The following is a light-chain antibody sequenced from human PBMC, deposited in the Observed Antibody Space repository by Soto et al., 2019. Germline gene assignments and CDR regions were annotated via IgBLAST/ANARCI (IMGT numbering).Light chain of an antibody. Sequence: QSALTQPASVSGSPGQSITISCTGTSSDVGAYNFVSWYQQHPGKAPKLMISEVSNRPSGVSNRFSGSKSGNTASLTISGLQAEDEADYYCSSYRSSSTPYVFGTGTKVTVL. CDR2: EVS. CDR3: SSYRSSSTPYV. CDR1: SSDVGAYNF. J-gene: IGLJ1*01. V-gene: IGLV2-14*01.